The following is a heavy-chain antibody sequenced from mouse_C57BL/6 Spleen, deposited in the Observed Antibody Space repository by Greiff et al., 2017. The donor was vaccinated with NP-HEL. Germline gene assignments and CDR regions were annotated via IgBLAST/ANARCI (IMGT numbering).Heavy chain of an antibody. CDR1: GFSLTSYG. Sequence: VQLQESGPGLVQPSQSLSITCTVSGFSLTSYGVHWVRQSPGKGLEWLGVIWSGGSTDYNAAFISRLSISKDNSKSQVFFKMNSLQADDTAIYYCARNYDGYFQFAYWGQGTLVTVSA. D-gene: IGHD2-3*01. CDR2: IWSGGST. J-gene: IGHJ3*01. V-gene: IGHV2-2*01. CDR3: ARNYDGYFQFAY.